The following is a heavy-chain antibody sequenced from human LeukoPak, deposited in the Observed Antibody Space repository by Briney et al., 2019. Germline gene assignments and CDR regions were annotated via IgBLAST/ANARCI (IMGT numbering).Heavy chain of an antibody. V-gene: IGHV1-2*02. CDR1: TSTXYY. Sequence: TSTXYYXXXVRQAPGQGLXXXXXINPNSGDTNYAQKFQGRVTMTRDTSITTAYMELSRLKSDDTAVYYCASISHVWSGYYTAHFDYWGQGTLVTVSS. CDR2: INPNSGDT. CDR3: ASISHVWSGYYTAHFDY. D-gene: IGHD3-3*02. J-gene: IGHJ4*02.